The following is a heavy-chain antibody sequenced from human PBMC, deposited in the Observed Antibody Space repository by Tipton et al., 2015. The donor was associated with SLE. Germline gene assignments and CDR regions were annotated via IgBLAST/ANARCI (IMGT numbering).Heavy chain of an antibody. V-gene: IGHV3-53*04. CDR2: LYSGGST. Sequence: GSLRLSCEASGITVSRNFVSWVRQAPGKGLEWVSFLYSGGSTYYADSVKGRFTISGHNSKNTLYLQMNSLRAEDTAVYYCAKDPTMVQGVIMGGEFDYWGQGTLVTVSS. D-gene: IGHD3-10*01. CDR1: GITVSRNF. CDR3: AKDPTMVQGVIMGGEFDY. J-gene: IGHJ4*02.